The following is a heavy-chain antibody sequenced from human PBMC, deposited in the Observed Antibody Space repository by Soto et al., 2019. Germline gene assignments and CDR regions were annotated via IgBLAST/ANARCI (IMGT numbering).Heavy chain of an antibody. CDR2: ISSSSSYI. D-gene: IGHD3-3*01. Sequence: PGGSLRLSCAASGFTFSSYSMNWVRQAPGKGLEWVSSISSSSSYIYYADSVKGRFTISRDNAKNSLYLQMNSLRAEDTAVYYCAVRLRFFGECPPYWGQGTMVTVYS. CDR3: AVRLRFFGECPPY. CDR1: GFTFSSYS. J-gene: IGHJ4*02. V-gene: IGHV3-21*01.